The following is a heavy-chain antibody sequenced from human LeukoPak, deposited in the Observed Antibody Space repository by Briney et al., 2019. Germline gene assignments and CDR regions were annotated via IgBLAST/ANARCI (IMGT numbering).Heavy chain of an antibody. CDR1: GYTFTSYE. CDR2: MNPNSGNT. CDR3: ATGTDSSGYWVYFDY. V-gene: IGHV1-8*03. Sequence: ASVKVSCKASGYTFTSYEINWVRQATGQGLEWMGWMNPNSGNTGYAQKFQGRVTITRNTSISTAYMELSSLRSEDTAVYYCATGTDSSGYWVYFDYWGQGTLVTVSS. D-gene: IGHD3-22*01. J-gene: IGHJ4*02.